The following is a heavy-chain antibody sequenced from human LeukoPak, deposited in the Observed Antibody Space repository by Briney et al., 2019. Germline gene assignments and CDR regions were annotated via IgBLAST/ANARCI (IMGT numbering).Heavy chain of an antibody. V-gene: IGHV1-69*02. CDR1: GGTFSSYT. CDR2: IIPILGIA. D-gene: IGHD2-2*01. J-gene: IGHJ4*02. Sequence: SVKVSCKASGGTFSSYTISWVRRAPGQGLEWMGRIIPILGIANYAQKFQGRVTITADKSTSTAYMELSSLRSEDTAVYYCAGRLRYCSSTSCYPYWGQGTLVTVSS. CDR3: AGRLRYCSSTSCYPY.